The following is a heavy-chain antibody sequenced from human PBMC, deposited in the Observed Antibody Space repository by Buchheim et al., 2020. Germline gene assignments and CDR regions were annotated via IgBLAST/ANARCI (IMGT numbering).Heavy chain of an antibody. CDR3: VREYSFSPGIRWDV. J-gene: IGHJ6*02. D-gene: IGHD3-16*01. CDR2: VSHSGDT. CDR1: GFTFTSYAM. V-gene: IGHV4-4*02. Sequence: VQLLESGGGSVQPGGSLRLSCAATGFTFTSYAMSWVRQSPEKGLEWIGEVSHSGDTKYNPSLKSRVNISVDKSKNQLSLNLNSMTAADTAVYYCVREYSFSPGIRWDVWGQGT.